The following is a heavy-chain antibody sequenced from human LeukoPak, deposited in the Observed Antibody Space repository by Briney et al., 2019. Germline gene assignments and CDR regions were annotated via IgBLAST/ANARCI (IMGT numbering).Heavy chain of an antibody. V-gene: IGHV4-61*08. CDR1: GGSISSGGYY. CDR2: IYYSGNT. CDR3: ARGAAGYSYG. Sequence: SETLSLTCTVSGGSISSGGYYWSWISQHPGNGLEWIGYIYYSGNTNYNPSLKSRVTISIDTSKNQSSLRLSSVTAADTAVYYCARGAAGYSYGWGQGTLVTVSS. J-gene: IGHJ4*02. D-gene: IGHD5-18*01.